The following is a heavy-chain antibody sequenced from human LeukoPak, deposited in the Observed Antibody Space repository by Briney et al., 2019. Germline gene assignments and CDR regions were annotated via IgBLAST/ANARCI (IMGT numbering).Heavy chain of an antibody. CDR3: ARTPNRYCSSTSCYAGYYYMDV. Sequence: PSETLSLTCTVSGGSISSYYWSWIRQPPGKGLEWIGYIYYSGSTNYNPSLKSRVTISVDTSKNQFSLKLSSVTAADTAVYYCARTPNRYCSSTSCYAGYYYMDVWGKETTVTVSS. CDR2: IYYSGST. D-gene: IGHD2-2*01. CDR1: GGSISSYY. J-gene: IGHJ6*03. V-gene: IGHV4-59*08.